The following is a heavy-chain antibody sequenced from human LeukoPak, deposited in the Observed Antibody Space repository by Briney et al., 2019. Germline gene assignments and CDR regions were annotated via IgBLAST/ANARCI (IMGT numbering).Heavy chain of an antibody. J-gene: IGHJ4*02. V-gene: IGHV3-30*04. D-gene: IGHD1-1*01. CDR1: GFTFSSSA. CDR3: ARARSGTTRDFDY. CDR2: ISFDGSEK. Sequence: GGSLRLSCAASGFTFSSSAMHWVRQAPDKGLEWMAVISFDGSEKYYADSVKGRFTISRDNSKNTLYLQMNSLRAEDTAVYYCARARSGTTRDFDYWGQGTLVTVSS.